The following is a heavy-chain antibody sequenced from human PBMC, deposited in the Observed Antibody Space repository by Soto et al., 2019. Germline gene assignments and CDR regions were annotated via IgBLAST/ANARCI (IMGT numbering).Heavy chain of an antibody. V-gene: IGHV3-21*02. J-gene: IGHJ4*02. D-gene: IGHD1-26*01. CDR2: INGRSNYK. Sequence: EVQLVESGGGLVAPGGSLRLSCVASGFTLTTYTMNWVRQAPGTGLEWVSSINGRSNYKYYSESVKGRFTISRGNAQNSLFLQMSRLGPEDTAVYYCVREDGVVGASSAFDSWGQGTLVTVSS. CDR3: VREDGVVGASSAFDS. CDR1: GFTLTTYT.